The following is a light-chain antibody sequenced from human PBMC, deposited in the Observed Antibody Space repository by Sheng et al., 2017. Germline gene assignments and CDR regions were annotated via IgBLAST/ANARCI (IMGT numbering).Light chain of an antibody. V-gene: IGKV3D-20*02. CDR1: QRVASST. CDR2: SAS. CDR3: QHRDSLYT. Sequence: EVVLTQSPATLSLSPGDRATLSCRASQRVASSTLAWYRQKRGQAPKLLIYSASRRPSGIPDRFSGSGSGTDFTLNIYRLEPEDVAVYFCQHRDSLYTFGQGTNLEI. J-gene: IGKJ2*01.